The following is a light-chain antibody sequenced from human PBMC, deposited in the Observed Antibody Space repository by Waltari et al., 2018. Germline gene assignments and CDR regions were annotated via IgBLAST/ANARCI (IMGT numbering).Light chain of an antibody. CDR3: AAWDDIVRGV. CDR1: SSNIGSNT. Sequence: QSVLTQPPSVSGTPGQRVTISCSGSSSNIGSNTVNWYQQVPGTAPKLLIYSNSQRPSGVPDTLSGSKSGTSASLAISGLQSEDEAVYYCAAWDDIVRGVFGGGTKVTVL. CDR2: SNS. J-gene: IGLJ3*02. V-gene: IGLV1-44*01.